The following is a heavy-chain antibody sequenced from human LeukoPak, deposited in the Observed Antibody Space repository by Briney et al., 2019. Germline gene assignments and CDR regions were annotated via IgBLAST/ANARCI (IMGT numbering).Heavy chain of an antibody. CDR2: ISGSGDST. V-gene: IGHV3-23*01. Sequence: GGSLRLSCEASGFTFSSYAMSWVRQAPGKGLERVSVISGSGDSTYYADSVEGRCTISRDNSKDALYLQMNSLRAEDTAVYYCARVGYSGYDYDYWGQGTLVTVSS. CDR3: ARVGYSGYDYDY. CDR1: GFTFSSYA. J-gene: IGHJ4*02. D-gene: IGHD5-12*01.